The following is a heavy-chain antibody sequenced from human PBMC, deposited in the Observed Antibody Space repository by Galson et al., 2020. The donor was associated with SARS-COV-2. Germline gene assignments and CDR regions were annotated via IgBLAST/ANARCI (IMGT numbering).Heavy chain of an antibody. CDR3: SVAGTLSSRINYFDY. V-gene: IGHV3-30*03. CDR1: GFTFSSYG. CDR2: ISYDGSNK. D-gene: IGHD6-19*01. Sequence: GGSLSLSCAASGFTFSSYGMHWVRQAPGKGLEWVAVISYDGSNKYYADSVKGRFTISRDNSKHTLYLQMNSLRAEDTAVYYCSVAGTLSSRINYFDYWGQGTLVTVSS. J-gene: IGHJ4*02.